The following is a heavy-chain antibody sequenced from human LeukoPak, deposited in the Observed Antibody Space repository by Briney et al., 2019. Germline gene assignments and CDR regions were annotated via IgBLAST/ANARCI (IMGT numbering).Heavy chain of an antibody. CDR2: INHSGST. D-gene: IGHD3-10*01. Sequence: PSETLSLICAVYGGSFSGYYWSWIRQPPGKGLEWIGEINHSGSTNYNPSLKSRVTISVDTSKNQFSLKLSSVTAADTAVYYCARGRPLRFGELVYYFDYWGQGTLVTVSS. CDR3: ARGRPLRFGELVYYFDY. V-gene: IGHV4-34*01. CDR1: GGSFSGYY. J-gene: IGHJ4*02.